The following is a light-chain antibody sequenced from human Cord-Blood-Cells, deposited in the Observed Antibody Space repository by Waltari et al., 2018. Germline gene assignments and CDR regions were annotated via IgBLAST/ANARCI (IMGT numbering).Light chain of an antibody. J-gene: IGKJ2*01. V-gene: IGKV1-39*01. CDR3: QQGYSTPLYT. CDR1: QSISSY. Sequence: DIQMTQSPSSLSASVADRVTIPCRPSQSISSYLNWYQQKPGKAPKLLIYAASSLQSGVPSRFSGSGSGTDFTLTISSLQAEDFATYYCQQGYSTPLYTFGQGTKLDIK. CDR2: AAS.